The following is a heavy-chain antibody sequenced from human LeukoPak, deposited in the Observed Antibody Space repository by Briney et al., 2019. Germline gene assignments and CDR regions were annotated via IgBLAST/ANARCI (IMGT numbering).Heavy chain of an antibody. Sequence: SETLSLTCTVSGGSISSGGYYWSWIRQHPGKGLEWIGYIYYRGSTYYNPSLKSRVTISVDTSKNQFSLKLSSVTAADTAVYYCAREEGGGRGYSYYYYYYMDVWGKGTTVTVSS. CDR3: AREEGGGRGYSYYYYYYMDV. V-gene: IGHV4-31*03. D-gene: IGHD5-18*01. CDR1: GGSISSGGYY. J-gene: IGHJ6*03. CDR2: IYYRGST.